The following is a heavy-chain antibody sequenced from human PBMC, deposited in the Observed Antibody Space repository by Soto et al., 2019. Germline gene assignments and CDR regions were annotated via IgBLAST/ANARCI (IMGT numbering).Heavy chain of an antibody. CDR3: AMAGGYCSSTSCPLDY. D-gene: IGHD2-2*01. CDR1: GGSISSYY. V-gene: IGHV4-59*01. Sequence: SETLSLTCTVSGGSISSYYWSWIRQPPGKGLEWIGYIYYSGSTNYNPSLKSRVTISVDTSKNQFSLKLSSVTAADTAVYYCAMAGGYCSSTSCPLDYWGQGTLVTVSS. CDR2: IYYSGST. J-gene: IGHJ4*02.